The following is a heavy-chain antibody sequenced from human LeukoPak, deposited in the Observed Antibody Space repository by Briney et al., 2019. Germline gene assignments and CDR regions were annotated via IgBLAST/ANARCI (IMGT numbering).Heavy chain of an antibody. J-gene: IGHJ6*03. V-gene: IGHV1-69*06. CDR3: ARPRFPYYRLSGPDYYYMDV. CDR2: IIPIFGST. CDR1: GGTFSNYA. D-gene: IGHD3-10*01. Sequence: SVKVSCKASGGTFSNYAISWVRQAPGQGLEWMGGIIPIFGSTNYAQKFQGRVTITADKSTTTVYMELRSLRSEDTAVYYCARPRFPYYRLSGPDYYYMDVWGKGATVTVSS.